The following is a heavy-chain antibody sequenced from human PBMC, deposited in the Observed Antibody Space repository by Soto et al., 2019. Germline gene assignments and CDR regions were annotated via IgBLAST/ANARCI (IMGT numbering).Heavy chain of an antibody. CDR2: IYPGDSDT. CDR3: ARRGDSSGFIDY. D-gene: IGHD3-22*01. Sequence: PGESLKISCKVSGYIFTSYWINWVRQMPGEGLEWMGIIYPGDSDTRYNPSFQGQITISADKSINTAYLQWSSLKASDTAVYYCARRGDSSGFIDYWGQGTLVTVSS. V-gene: IGHV5-51*01. J-gene: IGHJ4*02. CDR1: GYIFTSYW.